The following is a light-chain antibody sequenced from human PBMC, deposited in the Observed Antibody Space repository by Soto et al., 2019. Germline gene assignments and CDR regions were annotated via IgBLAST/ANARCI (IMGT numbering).Light chain of an antibody. CDR3: QQRAGWPPT. V-gene: IGKV3-11*01. Sequence: EIVLTQSPGTLSLSPGERATFSCRASQSVSSSYIAWYQQKRGQAPRRLIYDASNRANGIPARFTGSGSGTDFTLTISSLEPEDFAVYFCQQRAGWPPTFGGGTKVDIK. CDR1: QSVSSSY. CDR2: DAS. J-gene: IGKJ4*01.